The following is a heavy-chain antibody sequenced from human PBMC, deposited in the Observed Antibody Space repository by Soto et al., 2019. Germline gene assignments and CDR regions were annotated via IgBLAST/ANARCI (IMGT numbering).Heavy chain of an antibody. D-gene: IGHD4-17*01. CDR3: ARSMTTVVTLDF. CDR1: GGSISSSSYY. V-gene: IGHV4-39*01. CDR2: IYYSGST. Sequence: SETLSLTCTVSGGSISSSSYYWGWIRQPPGKGLEWIGSIYYSGSTYYNPSLKSRVTISVDTSKNQFSLKLSSVTAADTAVYYCARSMTTVVTLDFWGQGTLVTVSS. J-gene: IGHJ4*02.